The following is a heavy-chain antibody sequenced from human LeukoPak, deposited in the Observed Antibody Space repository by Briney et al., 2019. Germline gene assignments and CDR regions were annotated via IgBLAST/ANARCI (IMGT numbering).Heavy chain of an antibody. CDR2: ISHSGST. V-gene: IGHV4-4*02. D-gene: IGHD3-22*01. CDR1: GDSISSDHW. Sequence: SETLSLTCAVSGDSISSDHWWSWVRQPPGKGLEWIGEISHSGSTNYNPSLKSRVTISVDESKNQFSLKLSSVTAADTAVYYCAKHGRIVVVIRPDAFDIWGQGTMVTVSS. CDR3: AKHGRIVVVIRPDAFDI. J-gene: IGHJ3*02.